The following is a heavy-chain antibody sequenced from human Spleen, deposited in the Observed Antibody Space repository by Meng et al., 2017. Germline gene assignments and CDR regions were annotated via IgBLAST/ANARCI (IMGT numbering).Heavy chain of an antibody. D-gene: IGHD3-10*01. CDR3: AKYSYGLGDYLDY. CDR1: GFTFRSYA. V-gene: IGHV3-23*01. Sequence: GESLKISCAPSGFTFRSYAMTWVRQAPGKGLAWVSAISGNGVTTYYADSVKGRFAISRHNSKNTLYLQMNSLRAEDTALYYCAKYSYGLGDYLDYWGQGALVTVSS. J-gene: IGHJ4*02. CDR2: ISGNGVTT.